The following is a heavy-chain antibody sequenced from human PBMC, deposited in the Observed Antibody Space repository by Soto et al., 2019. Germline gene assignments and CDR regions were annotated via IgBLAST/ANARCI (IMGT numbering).Heavy chain of an antibody. J-gene: IGHJ6*03. Sequence: GGSLRLSCAASGFTFSSYAMSWVRQAPGKGLEWVSTISGSGASTYYADSVKGRFTISRDSSENTLYLQMNSLRADDTAVYYCAKALLGRYFESYYMDVWGKGTTVTVSS. CDR2: ISGSGAST. CDR1: GFTFSSYA. D-gene: IGHD3-9*01. CDR3: AKALLGRYFESYYMDV. V-gene: IGHV3-23*01.